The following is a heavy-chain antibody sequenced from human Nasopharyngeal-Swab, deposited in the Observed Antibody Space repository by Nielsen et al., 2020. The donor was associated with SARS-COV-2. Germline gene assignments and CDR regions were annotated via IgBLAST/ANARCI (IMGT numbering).Heavy chain of an antibody. CDR1: GYTFTGYY. V-gene: IGHV1-2*06. J-gene: IGHJ6*03. CDR2: INPNSGGT. CDR3: ARVLRFLEWLLSKDYYYYMDV. D-gene: IGHD3-3*01. Sequence: ASVKVSCKASGYTFTGYYMHWVRQAPGQGLEWMGRINPNSGGTNYAQKFQGRVTMTRDTSISTAYMELSRLRSDDTAVYYCARVLRFLEWLLSKDYYYYMDVWGKGTTVTVSS.